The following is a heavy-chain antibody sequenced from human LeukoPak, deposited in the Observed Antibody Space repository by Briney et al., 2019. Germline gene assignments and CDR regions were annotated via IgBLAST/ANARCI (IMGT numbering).Heavy chain of an antibody. J-gene: IGHJ3*02. CDR2: ISSSSSTI. D-gene: IGHD2-15*01. V-gene: IGHV3-48*01. CDR3: AKTNVKYCSGGSCFDAFDI. CDR1: GLTISSYS. Sequence: PGGSLRLSCAASGLTISSYSMNWVRQAPGKGLQWVSYISSSSSTIYYADSVKGRFTISRDSSKNTLNLQMNSLRAEDTAVYYCAKTNVKYCSGGSCFDAFDIWGQGTMVTVSS.